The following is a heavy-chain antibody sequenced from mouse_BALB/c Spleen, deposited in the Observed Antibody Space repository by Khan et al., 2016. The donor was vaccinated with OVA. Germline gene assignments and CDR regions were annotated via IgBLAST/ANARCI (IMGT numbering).Heavy chain of an antibody. D-gene: IGHD1-2*01. J-gene: IGHJ3*01. V-gene: IGHV1S81*02. CDR3: TRGGDGGFAY. CDR2: INPSNGGT. Sequence: QMQLEESGAELVKPGASVKLSCKASGYTFNSYYMYWVKQRPGQGLEWIGEINPSNGGTNFNEKFKSKATLTVDKSSSTAYMQLSSLTSEDSAVYYCTRGGDGGFAYWGQGTLVTVSA. CDR1: GYTFNSYY.